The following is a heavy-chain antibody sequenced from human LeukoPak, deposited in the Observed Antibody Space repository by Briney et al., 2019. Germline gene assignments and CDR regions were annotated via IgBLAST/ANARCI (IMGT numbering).Heavy chain of an antibody. V-gene: IGHV4-59*05. J-gene: IGHJ4*02. Sequence: SETLSLTCTVSGGSISSYYWSWIRQPPGKGLEWIGSIYYSGSTYYNPSLKSRVTISVDTSKNQFSLKLSSVTAADTAVYYCARHENLAAGTDYWGQGTLVTVSS. CDR1: GGSISSYY. CDR2: IYYSGST. CDR3: ARHENLAAGTDY. D-gene: IGHD6-13*01.